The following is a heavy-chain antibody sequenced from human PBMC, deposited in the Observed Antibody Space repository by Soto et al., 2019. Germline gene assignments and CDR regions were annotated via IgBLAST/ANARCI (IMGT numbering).Heavy chain of an antibody. J-gene: IGHJ6*03. Sequence: SSETLSLTCAVYGGSFSGYYWSWIRQPPGKGLEWIGEINHSGSTNYNPSLKSRVTISVDTSKNQFSLKLSSVTAADTAVYYCARARNIWGSYRPYYYYYYYMDVWGKGTTVTVSS. CDR2: INHSGST. CDR3: ARARNIWGSYRPYYYYYYYMDV. V-gene: IGHV4-34*01. CDR1: GGSFSGYY. D-gene: IGHD3-16*02.